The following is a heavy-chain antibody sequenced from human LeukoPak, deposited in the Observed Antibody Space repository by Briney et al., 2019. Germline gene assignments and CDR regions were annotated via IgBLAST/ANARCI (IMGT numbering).Heavy chain of an antibody. CDR1: GGSFSDYY. CDR2: IYYSGRT. CDR3: AICRKFYSDSSGYCNYFDY. Sequence: PSGTLSLTCAAYGGSFSDYYWSWIRQPPGKGLEWIGSIYYSGRTYYNLSLKSRVTMSVDTSKNQFSLKLSSVTAADTAVYYCAICRKFYSDSSGYCNYFDYWGQGTLVTISS. D-gene: IGHD3-22*01. J-gene: IGHJ4*02. V-gene: IGHV4-34*01.